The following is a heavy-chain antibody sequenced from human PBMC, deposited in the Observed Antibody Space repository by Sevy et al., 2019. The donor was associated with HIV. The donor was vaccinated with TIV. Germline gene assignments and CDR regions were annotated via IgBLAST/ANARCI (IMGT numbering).Heavy chain of an antibody. V-gene: IGHV3-15*06. CDR2: ITRKLDGETT. CDR1: GFTFSNSF. J-gene: IGHJ3*01. Sequence: GGSLRLSCAASGFTFSNSFMSRARQAPWRGLEWVGRITRKLDGETTLYAAPVKGRFTISRDDSRNTMYLQMDSLKIEDTAMYYCGTGDAYDVSGQGTTVTVSS. D-gene: IGHD7-27*01. CDR3: GTGDAYDV.